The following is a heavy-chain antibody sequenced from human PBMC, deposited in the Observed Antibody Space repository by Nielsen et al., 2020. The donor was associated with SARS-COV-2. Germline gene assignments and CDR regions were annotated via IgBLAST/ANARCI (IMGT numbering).Heavy chain of an antibody. J-gene: IGHJ6*02. CDR1: GFTFSSYS. CDR3: ASLRYCSGGSCYSGAMDV. V-gene: IGHV3-48*01. D-gene: IGHD2-15*01. Sequence: GESLKISCAASGFTFSSYSMNWVRQAPGKGLEWVPYISSSSSTIYYADSVKGRFTISRDNAKNSLYLQMNSLRAEDTAVYYCASLRYCSGGSCYSGAMDVWGQGTTVTVSS. CDR2: ISSSSSTI.